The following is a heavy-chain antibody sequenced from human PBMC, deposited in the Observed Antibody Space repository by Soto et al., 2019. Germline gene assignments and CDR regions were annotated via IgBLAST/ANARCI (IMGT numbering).Heavy chain of an antibody. CDR2: MYISGTT. CDR3: ARERAAPSWIDP. J-gene: IGHJ5*02. Sequence: KASETLSLTCTVSGGSVTSNYWTWIRQPAGKGLEWIGRMYISGTTDYNPSLRGRATMSVDTSKNQFSLTLTSVTAADTAVYYCARERAAPSWIDPWGRGTLVTVSS. D-gene: IGHD6-6*01. V-gene: IGHV4-4*07. CDR1: GGSVTSNY.